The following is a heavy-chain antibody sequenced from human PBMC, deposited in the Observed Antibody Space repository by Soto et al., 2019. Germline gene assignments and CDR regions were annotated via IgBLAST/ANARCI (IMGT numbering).Heavy chain of an antibody. Sequence: SDTLSLTCTVSGDSISRSSKYRDGIRQSPGKGLEWIGSVYYSGRTYYNPSLNSRVTISVDTSKNQFSLNPNSVIAADTAVYYCARRGSREWGAPVTAYDIWGQGTMVT. CDR1: GDSISRSSKY. CDR2: VYYSGRT. D-gene: IGHD3-3*01. V-gene: IGHV4-39*01. CDR3: ARRGSREWGAPVTAYDI. J-gene: IGHJ3*02.